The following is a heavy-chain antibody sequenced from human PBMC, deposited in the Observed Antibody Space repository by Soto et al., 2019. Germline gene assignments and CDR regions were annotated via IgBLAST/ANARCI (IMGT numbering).Heavy chain of an antibody. CDR3: AKDPQPRVYYYGMDV. CDR1: GFTFSSYG. V-gene: IGHV3-30*18. J-gene: IGHJ6*02. CDR2: ISYDGSNK. Sequence: GGSLRLSCAASGFTFSSYGMHWVRQAPGKGLEWVAVISYDGSNKYYADSVKGRFTISRDNSKNTLYLQMNSLRAEDTAVYYCAKDPQPRVYYYGMDVWGQGTTVTVSS.